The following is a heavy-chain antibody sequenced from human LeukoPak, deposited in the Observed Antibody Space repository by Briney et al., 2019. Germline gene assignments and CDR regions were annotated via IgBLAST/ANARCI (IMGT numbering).Heavy chain of an antibody. CDR1: GGSISSSNW. J-gene: IGHJ4*02. V-gene: IGHV4-4*02. CDR2: IYHSGST. D-gene: IGHD3-10*01. Sequence: SETLSLTCAVSGGSISSSNWWSWVRQPPGKGLEWIGEIYHSGSTNYNPSLKSRVTISVDKSKNQFSLKLSSVTAADTAVYYCARRGGRFGELGDYFDYWGQGTLVTVSS. CDR3: ARRGGRFGELGDYFDY.